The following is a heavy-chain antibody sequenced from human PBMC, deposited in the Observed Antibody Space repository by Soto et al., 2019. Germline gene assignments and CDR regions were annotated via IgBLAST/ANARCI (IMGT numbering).Heavy chain of an antibody. CDR1: GFTFSSYA. D-gene: IGHD2-15*01. J-gene: IGHJ4*02. CDR2: ISGSGGST. CDR3: AKAVEGTHIELGVAATVGHDY. V-gene: IGHV3-23*01. Sequence: GGSLRLSCAASGFTFSSYAMSWVRQAPGKGLEWVSAISGSGGSTYYADSVKGRFTISRHNSKNTLYLKMNSLRAEDKAVYYCAKAVEGTHIELGVAATVGHDYWGQGTLVTVSS.